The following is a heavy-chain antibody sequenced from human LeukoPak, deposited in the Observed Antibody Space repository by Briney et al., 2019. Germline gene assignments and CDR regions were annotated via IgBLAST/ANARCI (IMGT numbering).Heavy chain of an antibody. Sequence: PSETLSLTCAVYGGSFSGYYWSWIRQPPGKGLEWIGEINHSGSTNYNLSLKSRVTISVDTSKNQFSLKLSSVTAADTAVYYCARGGYIGDIVATIAFDYWGQGTLVTVSS. CDR3: ARGGYIGDIVATIAFDY. V-gene: IGHV4-34*01. CDR1: GGSFSGYY. CDR2: INHSGST. J-gene: IGHJ4*02. D-gene: IGHD5-12*01.